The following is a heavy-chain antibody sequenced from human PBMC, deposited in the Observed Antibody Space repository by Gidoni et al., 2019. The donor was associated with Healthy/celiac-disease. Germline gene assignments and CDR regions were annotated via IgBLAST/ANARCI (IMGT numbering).Heavy chain of an antibody. Sequence: EVQLVESGGGLVKPGGSLRLSCAASGFTFSSYSMNWVRQAPGKGLEWVSSISSSSSYIYYADSVKGRFTSSRDNAKNSLYLQMNSLRAEDTAVYYCARDVPGPRPFDYWGQGTLVTVSS. D-gene: IGHD3-10*01. CDR2: ISSSSSYI. V-gene: IGHV3-21*01. CDR3: ARDVPGPRPFDY. CDR1: GFTFSSYS. J-gene: IGHJ4*02.